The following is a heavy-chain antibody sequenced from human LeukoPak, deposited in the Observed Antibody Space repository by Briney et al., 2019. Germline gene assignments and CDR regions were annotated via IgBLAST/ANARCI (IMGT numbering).Heavy chain of an antibody. CDR2: ISYDGSNK. D-gene: IGHD4-17*01. CDR1: GFTFSNFV. CDR3: ARDEGDYVRYYYYYGMDV. V-gene: IGHV3-30*03. J-gene: IGHJ6*02. Sequence: PGGSLRLSCAASGFTFSNFVMNWVRQAPGKGLEWVAVISYDGSNKYYADSMKGRFTISRDNSKNTLYLQMNSLRAEDTAVYYCARDEGDYVRYYYYYGMDVWGQGTTVTVSS.